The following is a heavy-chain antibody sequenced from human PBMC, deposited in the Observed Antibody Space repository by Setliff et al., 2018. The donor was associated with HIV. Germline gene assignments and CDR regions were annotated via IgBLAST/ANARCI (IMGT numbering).Heavy chain of an antibody. CDR2: IYQSGTT. CDR1: GYSISIGYY. Sequence: SETLSLTCAVSGYSISIGYYWGWIRQPPGKGLEWIGNIYQSGTTYCNSSLTSRVTVSVDRSGNQFSLRLTSVTAADTAVYYCATCRHRPSNWFDPWGQGTLVTVSS. J-gene: IGHJ5*02. CDR3: ATCRHRPSNWFDP. V-gene: IGHV4-38-2*01.